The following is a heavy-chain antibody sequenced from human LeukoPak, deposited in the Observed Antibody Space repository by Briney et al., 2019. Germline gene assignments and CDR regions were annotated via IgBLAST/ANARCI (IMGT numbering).Heavy chain of an antibody. Sequence: GGSLGLSCAASGFAFNNAWMSWVRQAPGKGLEWVSGISWNSGSIAYADSVKGRFTISRDNAENPLYLQMNSLTVEDTALYYCAKDLIRDTGILIPGHWGQGTQVTVSS. J-gene: IGHJ4*02. V-gene: IGHV3-9*01. D-gene: IGHD3-16*02. CDR2: ISWNSGSI. CDR3: AKDLIRDTGILIPGH. CDR1: GFAFNNAW.